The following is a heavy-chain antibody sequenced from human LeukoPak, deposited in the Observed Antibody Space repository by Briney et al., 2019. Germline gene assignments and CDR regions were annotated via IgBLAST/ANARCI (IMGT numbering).Heavy chain of an antibody. D-gene: IGHD3-16*02. V-gene: IGHV3-23*01. CDR3: ATGLIMITFGGVIVSHRGSPFDY. Sequence: PGGSLRLSCAASGFTFSSYAMSWVRQAPGKGLEWVSAISGSGGSTYYADSVKGRFTISRDNSKNTLYLQMNSLRAEDTAVYYCATGLIMITFGGVIVSHRGSPFDYWGQGTLVTVSS. J-gene: IGHJ4*02. CDR2: ISGSGGST. CDR1: GFTFSSYA.